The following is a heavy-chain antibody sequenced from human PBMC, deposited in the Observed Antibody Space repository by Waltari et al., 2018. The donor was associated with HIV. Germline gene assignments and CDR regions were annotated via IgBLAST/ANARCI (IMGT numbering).Heavy chain of an antibody. V-gene: IGHV3-48*01. Sequence: EVQLVESGGGLVKPGGSLRLSCAASGFTFSSYSMNWDRRAPGKGLEWVSYISSSSRTIYYAASVKGRFTISRDNAKKTLYLQMNSLRVDDTAVYYCARRYYDDSSGYPSHYFYGMDVWGQGTTVTVSS. D-gene: IGHD3-22*01. CDR2: ISSSSRTI. CDR3: ARRYYDDSSGYPSHYFYGMDV. J-gene: IGHJ6*02. CDR1: GFTFSSYS.